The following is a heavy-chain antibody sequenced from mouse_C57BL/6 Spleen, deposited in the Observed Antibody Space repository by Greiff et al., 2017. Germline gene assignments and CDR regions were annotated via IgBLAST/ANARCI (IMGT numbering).Heavy chain of an antibody. Sequence: QVQLQQSGAELARPGASVKMSCKASGYTFTSYTMHWVKQRPGQGLEWIGYINPSSGYTKYNQKFKDKATLTADKSSSTAYMQLSSLTSEDSAVYYCAIPYDGYYGFAYWGQGTLVTVSA. CDR1: GYTFTSYT. J-gene: IGHJ3*01. CDR2: INPSSGYT. D-gene: IGHD2-3*01. V-gene: IGHV1-4*01. CDR3: AIPYDGYYGFAY.